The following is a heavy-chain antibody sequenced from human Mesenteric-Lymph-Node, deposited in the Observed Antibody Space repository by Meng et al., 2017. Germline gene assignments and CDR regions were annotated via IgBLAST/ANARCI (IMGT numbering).Heavy chain of an antibody. J-gene: IGHJ5*02. Sequence: QLPLLESCPGLAQLSETCSLHFVVSSSSIQIAYWWIWFRAPQGGGLYMIGEVFHMEMTSYNPSLTSRVPLSLDKSKNQFSRRLTSVTAADTAVYYCARGLHPSGIPGWFDPWGQGTLVTVSS. CDR2: VFHMEMT. D-gene: IGHD2-21*01. CDR3: ARGLHPSGIPGWFDP. CDR1: SSSIQIAYW. V-gene: IGHV4-4*02.